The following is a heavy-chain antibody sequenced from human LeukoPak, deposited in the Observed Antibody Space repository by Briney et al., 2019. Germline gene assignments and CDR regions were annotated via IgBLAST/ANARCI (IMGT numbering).Heavy chain of an antibody. J-gene: IGHJ3*01. CDR2: ITPLSATP. Sequence: SVKVSCKASAGTFNRYAISWVRQAPGQGLEWMGRITPLSATPSQSQWIQGRVTITADISTNTVYLDLSSLRSEDTALYFCAGDPPGTPVGFDVWGQGTVVTVSS. CDR1: AGTFNRYA. D-gene: IGHD3-10*01. CDR3: AGDPPGTPVGFDV. V-gene: IGHV1-69*06.